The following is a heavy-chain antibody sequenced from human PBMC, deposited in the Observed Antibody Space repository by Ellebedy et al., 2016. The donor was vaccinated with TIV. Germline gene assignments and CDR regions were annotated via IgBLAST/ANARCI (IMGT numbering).Heavy chain of an antibody. Sequence: GGSLRLSCAASGFIFSDYYMNWIRQAPGKGLEWVSYISSGGTISYADSVKGRFTISRDNAKNLVFLQMNSLRDEDTAVYYCARDARFIDQQHNWFDPWGQGALVTISS. CDR2: ISSGGTI. CDR1: GFIFSDYY. V-gene: IGHV3-11*01. D-gene: IGHD6-13*01. CDR3: ARDARFIDQQHNWFDP. J-gene: IGHJ5*02.